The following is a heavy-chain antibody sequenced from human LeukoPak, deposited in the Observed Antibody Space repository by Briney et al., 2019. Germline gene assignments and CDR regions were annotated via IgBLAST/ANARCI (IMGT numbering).Heavy chain of an antibody. CDR3: ARAPCTSHCYRYYYYYYMDV. CDR1: GDTLTVYG. CDR2: IIPIFGTA. J-gene: IGHJ6*03. Sequence: ASLSASSTASGDTLTVYGISGGRQAPGQGLEWRGGIIPIFGTANYAQKYQGRFTITADKSARTAYMELSSLRSEDTAVYYCARAPCTSHCYRYYYYYYMDVWGKGTTVTVSS. D-gene: IGHD2-2*01. V-gene: IGHV1-69*06.